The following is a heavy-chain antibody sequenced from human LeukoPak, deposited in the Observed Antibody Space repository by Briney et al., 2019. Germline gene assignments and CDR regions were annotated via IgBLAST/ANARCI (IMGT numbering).Heavy chain of an antibody. V-gene: IGHV4-34*01. D-gene: IGHD2-21*01. CDR3: ARHIGPVSFDY. CDR1: GGSFSGYY. CDR2: INHSGST. Sequence: SETLSLTCAVYGGSFSGYYWSWIRQPPGKGLEWIGEINHSGSTNYNPSLKSRVTISVDTSKDQFSLKLSSVTAADTAVYYCARHIGPVSFDYWGQGTLVTVSS. J-gene: IGHJ4*02.